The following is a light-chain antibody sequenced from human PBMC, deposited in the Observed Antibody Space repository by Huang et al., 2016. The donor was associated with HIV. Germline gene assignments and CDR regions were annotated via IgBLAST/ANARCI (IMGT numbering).Light chain of an antibody. CDR1: QRVSSN. Sequence: EIVMTQSPATLSVSPGCGATLSCRASQRVSSNLAWYQEKPGQAPRLLIYGASTRATGISARFNGSGSGTECTLTISSLQSEDFAVYYCQQYDNWPPWTFGQGTKVEVK. CDR3: QQYDNWPPWT. CDR2: GAS. J-gene: IGKJ1*01. V-gene: IGKV3-15*01.